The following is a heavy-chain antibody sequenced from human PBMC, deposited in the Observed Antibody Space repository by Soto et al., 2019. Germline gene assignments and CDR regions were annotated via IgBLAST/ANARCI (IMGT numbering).Heavy chain of an antibody. V-gene: IGHV3-23*01. CDR3: AKGGPTSADAFDI. J-gene: IGHJ3*02. CDR1: GFTFSNYA. D-gene: IGHD1-1*01. Sequence: EAQLLESGGGLVQPGGSQRLSCAASGFTFSNYAMNWDRQAPGGGLEWVSTITSSGASTYYADSVQGRFTISIDDSDTPLSLPMNSLRADGTAVYFCAKGGPTSADAFDIWGQGTMVTVSS. CDR2: ITSSGAST.